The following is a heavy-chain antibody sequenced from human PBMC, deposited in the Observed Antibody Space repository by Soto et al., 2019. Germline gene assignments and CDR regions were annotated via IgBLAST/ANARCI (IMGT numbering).Heavy chain of an antibody. CDR2: IRSKAYGGTT. D-gene: IGHD3-10*01. Sequence: GGSLRLSCTASGFTFGDYAMSWFRQAPGKGLEWVGFIRSKAYGGTTEYAASVKGRFTISRDDSKSIAYLQMNSLKTEDTAVYYCTRGVGFGELLPYKFDPWGQGTLVTVSS. V-gene: IGHV3-49*03. CDR1: GFTFGDYA. CDR3: TRGVGFGELLPYKFDP. J-gene: IGHJ5*02.